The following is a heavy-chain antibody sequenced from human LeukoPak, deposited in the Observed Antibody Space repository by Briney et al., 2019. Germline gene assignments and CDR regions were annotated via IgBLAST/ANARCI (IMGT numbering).Heavy chain of an antibody. CDR1: GYTFTSYD. V-gene: IGHV1-8*03. D-gene: IGHD6-6*01. Sequence: GASVKVSCKASGYTFTSYDINWVRQATGQGLEWMGWMNPNSGNTGYAQKFQGRVTITRNTSISTAYMELSSLRSEDTAVYYCATGLIEYSSSSGINWGQGTLVTVSS. CDR3: ATGLIEYSSSSGIN. CDR2: MNPNSGNT. J-gene: IGHJ4*02.